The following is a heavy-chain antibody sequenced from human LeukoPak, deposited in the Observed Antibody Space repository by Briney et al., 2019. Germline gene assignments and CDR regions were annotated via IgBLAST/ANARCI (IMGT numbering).Heavy chain of an antibody. J-gene: IGHJ5*02. CDR1: GFTFNTYA. V-gene: IGHV3-23*01. CDR3: ARSGWSYNWFDP. Sequence: GGSLRLSCAASGFTFNTYAMNWVRQAPGKGLEWVSDISGTGGSTYYADSVKGRFTISRDNSKSTLYLQMNSLRAEDTAVYYCARSGWSYNWFDPWGQGTLVTVSS. D-gene: IGHD6-19*01. CDR2: ISGTGGST.